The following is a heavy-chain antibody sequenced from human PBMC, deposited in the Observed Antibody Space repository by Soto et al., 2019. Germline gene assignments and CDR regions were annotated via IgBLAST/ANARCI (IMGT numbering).Heavy chain of an antibody. V-gene: IGHV3-23*01. CDR3: AREGSNRGFAFDA. CDR1: GYVFSNYA. D-gene: IGHD3-10*01. J-gene: IGHJ3*01. Sequence: EVQLLESGGALGQPGGSLTLSCVASGYVFSNYAMAWVRQVPGKGLQWVSRIDGSGAAHYGDSVKGRFTMSRANSKNTLFLQLDRLRVEDTDVDFCAREGSNRGFAFDAWGQGTWVAVSS. CDR2: IDGSGAA.